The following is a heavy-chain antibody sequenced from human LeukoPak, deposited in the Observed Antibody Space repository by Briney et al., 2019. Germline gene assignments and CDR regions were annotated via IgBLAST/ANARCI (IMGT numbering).Heavy chain of an antibody. D-gene: IGHD4-17*01. V-gene: IGHV3-30*02. Sequence: GGXLRLSCAASGFTFSSYGVHWVRQAPGKGLEGVAFIRYDGNNKHYTDSVKGRFTISRDNSKNTLYLQMNSLRAEDTAVYYCAKDRYGDFLGFDYWGQGTLVTVSS. CDR1: GFTFSSYG. CDR2: IRYDGNNK. CDR3: AKDRYGDFLGFDY. J-gene: IGHJ4*02.